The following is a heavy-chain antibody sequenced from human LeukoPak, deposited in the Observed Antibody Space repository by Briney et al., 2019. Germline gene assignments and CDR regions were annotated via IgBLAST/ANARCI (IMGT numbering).Heavy chain of an antibody. D-gene: IGHD2-15*01. V-gene: IGHV4-31*03. J-gene: IGHJ3*02. CDR1: GGSISSGGYY. Sequence: SETLSLTCTVSGGSISSGGYYWSWIRQHPGKGLEWIGYIYYSGSTYYNPSLKSRVTISVDTSKNQFSLKLSSVTAADTAVYYCARYVGYCSGGSCDAFDIWGQGTMVTVSS. CDR3: ARYVGYCSGGSCDAFDI. CDR2: IYYSGST.